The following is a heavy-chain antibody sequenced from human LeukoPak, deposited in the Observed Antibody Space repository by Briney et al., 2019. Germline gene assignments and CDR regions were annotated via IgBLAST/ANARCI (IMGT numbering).Heavy chain of an antibody. J-gene: IGHJ4*02. V-gene: IGHV3-7*01. D-gene: IGHD3-16*02. CDR2: IKQDGSEK. Sequence: GGSLRLSCAASGFTFSSYWMSWVRQAPGKGLEWVANIKQDGSEKYYVDSVKGRFIISRDNSRNTLYLQMSSLTAEDTAVYYCAQSTAYDYVWGSFRSPPRAWGQGTLVTVSS. CDR1: GFTFSSYW. CDR3: AQSTAYDYVWGSFRSPPRA.